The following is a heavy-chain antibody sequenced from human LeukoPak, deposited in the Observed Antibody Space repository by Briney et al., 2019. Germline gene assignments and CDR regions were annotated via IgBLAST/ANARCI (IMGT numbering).Heavy chain of an antibody. CDR3: ARDRRYSSTWYEPHDAFDI. CDR1: TYTFTSYG. V-gene: IGHV1-18*01. Sequence: GASVKVSCKASTYTFTSYGISWVRQAPGQGLEWMGWISAYNGNTNYAQKLQGRVTMTTDTSTSTAYMELSSLRSEDTAVYYCARDRRYSSTWYEPHDAFDIWGQGTMVTVSS. CDR2: ISAYNGNT. D-gene: IGHD6-13*01. J-gene: IGHJ3*02.